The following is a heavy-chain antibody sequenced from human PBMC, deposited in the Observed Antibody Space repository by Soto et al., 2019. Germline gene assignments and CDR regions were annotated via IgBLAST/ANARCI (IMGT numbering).Heavy chain of an antibody. CDR3: ARDSSGFYTGWFDP. V-gene: IGHV4-59*01. D-gene: IGHD3-22*01. J-gene: IGHJ5*02. CDR1: GGSISSYY. Sequence: QVQLQESGPGLVKPSETLSLTCTVSGGSISSYYWSWIRQPPGKGLEWIGYIYYSGSTNYNPSLKRRVTISVDTSKNQFSLQLSSVTAADTAVYYCARDSSGFYTGWFDPWGQGTLVTVSS. CDR2: IYYSGST.